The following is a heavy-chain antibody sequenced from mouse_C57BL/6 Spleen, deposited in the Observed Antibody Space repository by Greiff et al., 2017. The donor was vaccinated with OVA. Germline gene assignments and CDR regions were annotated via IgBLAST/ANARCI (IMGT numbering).Heavy chain of an antibody. V-gene: IGHV1-42*01. Sequence: EVQLQQSGPELVKPGASVKISCKASGYSFTGYYMNWVKQSPEKSLEWIGEINPSTGGTTYNQKFKAKATLTVDKSSSTAYMQLKSLTSEDSAVYYCAREGPLQLRSYYCDYWGQGTTLTVSS. CDR3: AREGPLQLRSYYCDY. D-gene: IGHD3-2*02. CDR1: GYSFTGYY. J-gene: IGHJ2*01. CDR2: INPSTGGT.